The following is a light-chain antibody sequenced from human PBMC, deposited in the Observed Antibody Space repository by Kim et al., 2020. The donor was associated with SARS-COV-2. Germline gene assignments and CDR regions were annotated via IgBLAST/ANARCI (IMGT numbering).Light chain of an antibody. V-gene: IGKV1-16*01. Sequence: SACVGDRVTVTCRASEVMHTYIAWFQQKPGQAPKSLIYAASNLHSGVPSRFSGSGSVTDFTLTISGLQPEDFAIYYCQQYSRYPYTFGQGTKLEI. CDR3: QQYSRYPYT. J-gene: IGKJ2*01. CDR1: EVMHTY. CDR2: AAS.